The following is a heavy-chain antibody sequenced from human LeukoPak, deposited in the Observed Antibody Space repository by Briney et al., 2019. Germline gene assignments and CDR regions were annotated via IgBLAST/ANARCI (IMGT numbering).Heavy chain of an antibody. CDR1: GGSISSYY. CDR3: ARGARIITGWFDP. V-gene: IGHV4-59*12. CDR2: IYYSGST. Sequence: SETLSLTCTVSGGSISSYYWSWIRQPPGKGLEWIGYIYYSGSTNYNPSLKSRVTISVDTSKNQFSLKLSSVTAADTAVYYCARGARIITGWFDPWGQGTLVTVSS. J-gene: IGHJ5*02. D-gene: IGHD1-14*01.